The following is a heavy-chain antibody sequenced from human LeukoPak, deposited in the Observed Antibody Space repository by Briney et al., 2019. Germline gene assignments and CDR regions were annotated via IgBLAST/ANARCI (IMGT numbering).Heavy chain of an antibody. D-gene: IGHD3-16*02. CDR1: GFTFNRYA. J-gene: IGHJ4*02. V-gene: IGHV3-48*03. Sequence: GGSLRLSCAASGFTFNRYAMNWVRQAPGKGLEWVSYISGSGSTIYYADSVKGRFTISRDNAKNSLYLQMNSLRAEDTAVYYCARERVVRFDYWGQGTLVTVSS. CDR2: ISGSGSTI. CDR3: ARERVVRFDY.